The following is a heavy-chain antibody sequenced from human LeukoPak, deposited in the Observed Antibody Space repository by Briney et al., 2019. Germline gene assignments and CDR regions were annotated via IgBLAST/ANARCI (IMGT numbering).Heavy chain of an antibody. CDR3: ARRLGSALGGTRARWFDP. D-gene: IGHD2-2*01. CDR1: GYTFTSYY. V-gene: IGHV1-46*01. J-gene: IGHJ5*02. CDR2: ITTSGGST. Sequence: ASVKVSCKASGYTFTSYYMHWVRQAPGQGLEWMGIITTSGGSTSYAQKFQGRVTMTRNTSISTAYMELSSLRSEDTAVYYCARRLGSALGGTRARWFDPWGQGTLVTVSS.